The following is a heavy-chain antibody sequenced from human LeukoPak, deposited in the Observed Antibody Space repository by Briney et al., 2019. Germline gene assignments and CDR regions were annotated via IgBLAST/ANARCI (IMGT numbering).Heavy chain of an antibody. CDR1: GYTFTSYD. CDR3: ARGGVTTWKH. J-gene: IGHJ4*02. D-gene: IGHD4-17*01. CDR2: MNPNCGNT. V-gene: IGHV1-8*01. Sequence: ASVKVSCKASGYTFTSYDINWVRQASGQGLEWMGWMNPNCGNTGYAQKFQGRVTMTMNTSISTSYMELSSLRSEDTAVYYCARGGVTTWKHWGQGTLVTVSS.